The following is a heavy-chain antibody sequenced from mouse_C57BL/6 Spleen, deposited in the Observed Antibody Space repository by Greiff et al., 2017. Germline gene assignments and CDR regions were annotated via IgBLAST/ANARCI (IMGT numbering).Heavy chain of an antibody. J-gene: IGHJ3*01. CDR2: INPYNGGT. Sequence: EVQLQQSGPVLVKPGASVKMSCKASGYTFTDYYMNWVQQSHGKSLEWIGVINPYNGGTSYNQKFKGKATLTVDKSSSTAYMELNSLTSEDAAVYYCARQGGSAWFAYWGQGTLVTVSA. CDR1: GYTFTDYY. V-gene: IGHV1-19*01. D-gene: IGHD1-1*02. CDR3: ARQGGSAWFAY.